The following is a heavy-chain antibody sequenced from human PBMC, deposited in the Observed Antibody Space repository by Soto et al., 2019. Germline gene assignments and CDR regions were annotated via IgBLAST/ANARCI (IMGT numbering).Heavy chain of an antibody. CDR2: ISGSGGIT. D-gene: IGHD2-15*01. CDR3: AFDITAGTDIVCRGFVY. V-gene: IGHV3-23*01. Sequence: SRSRAGGGLSWSSDSISRVRVSPRKGLERVSAISGSGGITYYAHSVKGRFTISRDSSQNTLYLQMNSLRAEDTALYFCAFDITAGTDIVCRGFVYWGQGTLVTVSS. CDR1: GLSWSSDS. J-gene: IGHJ1*01.